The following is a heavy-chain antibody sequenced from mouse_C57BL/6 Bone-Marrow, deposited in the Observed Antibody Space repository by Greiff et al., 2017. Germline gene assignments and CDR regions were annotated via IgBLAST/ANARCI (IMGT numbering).Heavy chain of an antibody. CDR2: IHPTSGST. Sequence: QVQLKQPGAELVKPGASVKLSCKASGYTFTSYWMHWVKQRPGQGLEWIGMIHPTSGSTNYNEKFKSKATLTVDKSSSTAYMQLSNLTSEDSAVYYCARPLYYYGSSGFAYWGQGTLVTVSA. CDR1: GYTFTSYW. CDR3: ARPLYYYGSSGFAY. J-gene: IGHJ3*01. D-gene: IGHD1-1*01. V-gene: IGHV1-64*01.